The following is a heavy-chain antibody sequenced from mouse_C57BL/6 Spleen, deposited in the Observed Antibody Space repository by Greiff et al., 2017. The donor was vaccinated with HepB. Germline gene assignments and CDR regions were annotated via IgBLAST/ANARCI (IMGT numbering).Heavy chain of an antibody. Sequence: QVQLQQSGAELVRPGSSVKLSCKASGYTFTSYWMDWVKQRPGQGLEWIGNIYPSDSETHYNQKFKDKATLTVDKSSSTAYMQLSSLTSEDSAVYYCARRRGYSNYWYFDVWGTGTTVTVSS. CDR1: GYTFTSYW. CDR3: ARRRGYSNYWYFDV. J-gene: IGHJ1*03. V-gene: IGHV1-61*01. D-gene: IGHD2-5*01. CDR2: IYPSDSET.